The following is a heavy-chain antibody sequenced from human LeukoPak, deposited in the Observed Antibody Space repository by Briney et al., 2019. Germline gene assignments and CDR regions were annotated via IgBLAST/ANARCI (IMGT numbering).Heavy chain of an antibody. CDR2: IYSDDNT. J-gene: IGHJ4*02. V-gene: IGHV3-66*02. CDR1: GFTVSGSY. CDR3: ATRPRGALTAGIGPNDY. Sequence: GGSLRLSCAASGFTVSGSYMTWVRQPPGKWLEWVSIIYSDDNTYYAVSVKGRFTISRDNSKNTLYLQMNSLRVEDTAVYYCATRPRGALTAGIGPNDYWGQGTLVTVSS. D-gene: IGHD2-21*02.